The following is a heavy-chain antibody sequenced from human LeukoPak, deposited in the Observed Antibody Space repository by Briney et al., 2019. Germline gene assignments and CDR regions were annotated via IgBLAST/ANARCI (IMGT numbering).Heavy chain of an antibody. CDR1: GYTLTGYY. Sequence: ASVKVPCKASGYTLTGYYIHWVRQAPGQGLEWMGWIHPNSGGTNFAQKFQGRVTMTRDSSISTAYMEVSSLRSDDTAVYYCARAPAGGPLRFFDYWGQGTLVTVSS. CDR2: IHPNSGGT. CDR3: ARAPAGGPLRFFDY. J-gene: IGHJ4*02. V-gene: IGHV1-2*02. D-gene: IGHD3-3*01.